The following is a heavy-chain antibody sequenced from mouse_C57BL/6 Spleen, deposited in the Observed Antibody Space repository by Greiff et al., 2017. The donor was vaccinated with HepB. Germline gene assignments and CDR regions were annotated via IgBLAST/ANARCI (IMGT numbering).Heavy chain of an antibody. J-gene: IGHJ3*01. CDR3: AREEDDGYPFAY. CDR2: ISDGGSYT. CDR1: GFTFSSYA. V-gene: IGHV5-4*01. D-gene: IGHD2-3*01. Sequence: VQLKESGGGLVKPGGSLKLSCAASGFTFSSYAMSWVRQTPEKRLEWVATISDGGSYTYYPDNVKGRFTISRDNAKNNLYLQMSHLKSEDTAMYYCAREEDDGYPFAYWGQGTLVTVSA.